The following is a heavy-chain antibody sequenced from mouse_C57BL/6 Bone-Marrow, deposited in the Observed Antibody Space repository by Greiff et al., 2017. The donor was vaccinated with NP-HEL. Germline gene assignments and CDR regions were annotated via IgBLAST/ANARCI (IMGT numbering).Heavy chain of an antibody. CDR3: TRAFITTVVATGGDAMYY. CDR2: IDPETGGT. Sequence: QVQLQQSGAELVRPGASVTLSCKASGYTFTDYEMHWVKQTPVHGLEWIGAIDPETGGTAYNQKFKGKAILTADKSSSTAYMELRRLTSEDSAVYYCTRAFITTVVATGGDAMYYWGQGTSVTVSS. V-gene: IGHV1-15*01. D-gene: IGHD1-1*01. CDR1: GYTFTDYE. J-gene: IGHJ4*01.